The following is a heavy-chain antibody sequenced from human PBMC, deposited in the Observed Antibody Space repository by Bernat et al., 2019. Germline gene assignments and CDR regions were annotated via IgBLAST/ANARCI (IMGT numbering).Heavy chain of an antibody. CDR1: GYTFTSYG. V-gene: IGHV1-18*01. Sequence: QVQLVQSGAEVKKPGASVKVSCKASGYTFTSYGISWVRQAPGQGLEWMGWISAYNGNTNYAQKFQGRVTITADKSTSTAYMELSSLRSEDTAVYYCARGVAAAGPTNYYYYMDVWGKGTTVTVSS. D-gene: IGHD6-13*01. J-gene: IGHJ6*03. CDR2: ISAYNGNT. CDR3: ARGVAAAGPTNYYYYMDV.